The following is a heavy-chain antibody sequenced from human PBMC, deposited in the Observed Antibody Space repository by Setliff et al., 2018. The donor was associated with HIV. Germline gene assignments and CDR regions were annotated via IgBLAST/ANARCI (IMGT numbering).Heavy chain of an antibody. CDR1: GASVNSNNYY. V-gene: IGHV4-39*07. CDR3: ALLEVPFIGGRIPSF. D-gene: IGHD3-16*01. J-gene: IGHJ4*02. Sequence: SETLSLTCTVSGASVNSNNYYWGWIRQPPGKGLEWIGEINHSGGTTYNPSLNGRVGISVDTSKNQFSLKLITLTVADTAVYYCALLEVPFIGGRIPSFWGQGTLVTVSS. CDR2: INHSGGT.